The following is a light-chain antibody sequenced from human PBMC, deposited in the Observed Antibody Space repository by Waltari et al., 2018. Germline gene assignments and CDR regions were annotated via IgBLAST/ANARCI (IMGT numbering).Light chain of an antibody. J-gene: IGLJ2*01. CDR2: DDS. CDR3: QVWDSSSDHLVV. V-gene: IGLV3-21*02. CDR1: NISSKS. Sequence: SYVLTQPPSVSVAPGQTARITCWGNNISSKSVHWYQQKPGQAPGLVVYDDSARPSGIPERFSGSNSGNTATLTVSRVEAGDEADYYCQVWDSSSDHLVVFGGGTKLTVL.